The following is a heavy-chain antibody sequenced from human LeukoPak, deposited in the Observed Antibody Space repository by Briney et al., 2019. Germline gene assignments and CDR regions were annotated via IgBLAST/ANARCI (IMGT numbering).Heavy chain of an antibody. V-gene: IGHV4-4*09. J-gene: IGHJ4*02. D-gene: IGHD2-2*02. Sequence: SETLSLTCTVSGGSISSYYWSWIRQPPGKGLEWIGYIYTSGSTNYNPSLKSRVTISVDTSKNQFSLKLSSVTAADTAVYYCARSTELGYCSSTGCYTLYYFDYWGQGTLVPVSS. CDR3: ARSTELGYCSSTGCYTLYYFDY. CDR1: GGSISSYY. CDR2: IYTSGST.